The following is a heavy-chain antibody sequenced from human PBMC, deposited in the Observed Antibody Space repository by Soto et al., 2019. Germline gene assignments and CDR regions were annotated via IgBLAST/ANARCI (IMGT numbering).Heavy chain of an antibody. V-gene: IGHV3-7*01. D-gene: IGHD1-26*01. CDR2: IKQDGSEK. CDR3: AQYSGSYGVVS. Sequence: GGSLRLSCAASGFTFSEYWMSWFRQAPGKGLEWVANIKQDGSEKPYLDSVRGRFTISRDNTKNSLYLQMNSLRVEDTALYYYAQYSGSYGVVSWGQGTRVTVSS. J-gene: IGHJ4*02. CDR1: GFTFSEYW.